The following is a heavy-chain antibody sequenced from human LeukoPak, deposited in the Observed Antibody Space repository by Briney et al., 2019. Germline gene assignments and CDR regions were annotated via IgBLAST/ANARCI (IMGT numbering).Heavy chain of an antibody. V-gene: IGHV1-8*01. Sequence: ASVKVSCKASGYSFTSYDINWVRQATGQGLEWMGWMNPNSGNTGSAQKFQGRVAMTRNTSISTAYMELSNLRSEDTAVYYCARRVAAGGTCMGYWGQGTLVTVSS. J-gene: IGHJ4*02. CDR2: MNPNSGNT. CDR1: GYSFTSYD. CDR3: ARRVAAGGTCMGY. D-gene: IGHD6-13*01.